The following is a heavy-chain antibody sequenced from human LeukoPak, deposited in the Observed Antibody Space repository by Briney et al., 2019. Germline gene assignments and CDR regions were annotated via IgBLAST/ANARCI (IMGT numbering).Heavy chain of an antibody. V-gene: IGHV3-30-3*01. CDR3: CGFGDPKDDAFDI. CDR1: GFTFSSYA. J-gene: IGHJ3*02. Sequence: GGSLRLSCAASGFTFSSYAMHWVRQAPGKGLEWVAVISYDGSNKYYADSVKGRFTISRDNSKNTLYLQMNSLRAEDTAVYYCCGFGDPKDDAFDIWGQGTMVTVSS. D-gene: IGHD3-10*01. CDR2: ISYDGSNK.